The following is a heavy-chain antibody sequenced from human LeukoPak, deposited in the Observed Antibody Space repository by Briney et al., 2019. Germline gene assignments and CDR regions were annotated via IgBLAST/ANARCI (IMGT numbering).Heavy chain of an antibody. CDR2: IRTDGVTT. Sequence: GGSLRLSCAASGFTSSNHGMNWVRQAPGKGLEWVSGIRTDGVTTYYADSVKGRFIISRDNSQNTVWLQMNSLSAEDAAVYYCVKDDGWVQYANWGQGTLVTVSS. J-gene: IGHJ4*02. V-gene: IGHV3-23*01. CDR1: GFTSSNHG. CDR3: VKDDGWVQYAN. D-gene: IGHD5-24*01.